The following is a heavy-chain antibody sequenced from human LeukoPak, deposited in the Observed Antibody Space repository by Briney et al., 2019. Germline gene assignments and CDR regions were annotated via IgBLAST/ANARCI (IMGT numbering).Heavy chain of an antibody. J-gene: IGHJ4*02. V-gene: IGHV3-13*01. CDR1: GFTFSSYD. D-gene: IGHD3-10*01. Sequence: GGSLRLSCAASGFTFSSYDMHWVRQATGKGLEWVSAIGTAGDTYYPGSVKGRFTISRENAKNSLYLQMNSLRAGDTAVYYCARAHMVRGAGAPEGGYYFDYWGQGTLVTVSS. CDR3: ARAHMVRGAGAPEGGYYFDY. CDR2: IGTAGDT.